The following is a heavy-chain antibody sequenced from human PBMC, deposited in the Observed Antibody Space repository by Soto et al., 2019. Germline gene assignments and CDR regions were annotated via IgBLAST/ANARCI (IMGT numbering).Heavy chain of an antibody. J-gene: IGHJ4*02. Sequence: LRLSCAASGFTFSDPYMGWVRQAPGRGLEWVGRIKNRANSYTTEYAASVKGRFSISREDSRNSVYLQMSSLKTEDTAVYYCGRAPSYYGSGSHHWGQGTLVTVSS. CDR2: IKNRANSYTT. V-gene: IGHV3-72*01. D-gene: IGHD3-10*01. CDR3: GRAPSYYGSGSHH. CDR1: GFTFSDPY.